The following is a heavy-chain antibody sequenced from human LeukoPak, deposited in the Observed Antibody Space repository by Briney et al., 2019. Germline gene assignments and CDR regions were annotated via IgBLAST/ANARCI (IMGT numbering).Heavy chain of an antibody. J-gene: IGHJ4*02. Sequence: SETLSLTCTVSGGSISSGDYYWSWIRQAPGKGLEWIGYIYYSGSTYYNPSLKSRVTISVDTSKNQFSLKLSSVTAADTAVYYCARGRRNVLLWFGELIWGQGTLVTVSS. CDR1: GGSISSGDYY. CDR2: IYYSGST. V-gene: IGHV4-30-4*08. CDR3: ARGRRNVLLWFGELI. D-gene: IGHD3-10*01.